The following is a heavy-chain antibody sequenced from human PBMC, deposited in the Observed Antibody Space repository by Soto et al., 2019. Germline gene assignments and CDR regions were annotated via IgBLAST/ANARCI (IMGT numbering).Heavy chain of an antibody. CDR1: GGSISSSNW. V-gene: IGHV4-4*02. CDR2: IYHSGST. D-gene: IGHD3-3*01. CDR3: ASRPLYDFWSGYYKNWFDP. J-gene: IGHJ5*02. Sequence: PSETLSLTCAVSGGSISSSNWWSWVRQPPGKGLEWIGEIYHSGSTNYNPSLKSRVTISVDKSKNQFSLKLSSVTAADTAVYYCASRPLYDFWSGYYKNWFDPWGQGTLVTVSS.